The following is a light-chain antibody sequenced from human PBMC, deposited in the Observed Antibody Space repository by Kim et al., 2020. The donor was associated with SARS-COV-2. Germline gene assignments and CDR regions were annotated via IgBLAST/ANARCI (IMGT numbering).Light chain of an antibody. CDR2: GKN. Sequence: ALGRTVRITCQGDSLRTYYANWYQQKPGQAPVLVIYGKNNRPSGIPDRFSGSSSGNTASLTITGAQAEDEADYYCNSRDSSSNHLVFGGGTQLTVL. J-gene: IGLJ2*01. CDR3: NSRDSSSNHLV. V-gene: IGLV3-19*01. CDR1: SLRTYY.